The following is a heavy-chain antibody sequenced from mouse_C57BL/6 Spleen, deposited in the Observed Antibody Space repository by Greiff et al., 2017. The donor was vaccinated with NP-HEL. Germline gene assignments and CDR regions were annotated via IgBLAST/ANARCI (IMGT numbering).Heavy chain of an antibody. V-gene: IGHV5-12*01. CDR3: ARWDGYFDY. J-gene: IGHJ2*01. CDR1: GFTFSDYY. Sequence: EVQRVESGGGLVQPGGSLKLSCAASGFTFSDYYMYWVRQTPEKRLEWVAYISNGGGSTYYPDTVKGRFTISRDNAKNTLYLQMSRLKSEDTAMYYCARWDGYFDYLGQGTTLTVSS. D-gene: IGHD2-3*01. CDR2: ISNGGGST.